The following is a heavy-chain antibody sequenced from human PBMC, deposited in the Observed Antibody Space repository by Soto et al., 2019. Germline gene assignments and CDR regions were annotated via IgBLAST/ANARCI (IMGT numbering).Heavy chain of an antibody. CDR1: GGSFSGYY. CDR3: ASYNIRSPARWFDP. J-gene: IGHJ5*02. CDR2: INHSGST. D-gene: IGHD4-17*01. Sequence: SETLSLTCAVYGGSFSGYYWSWIRQPPGKGLEWIGEINHSGSTNYNPSLKSRVTISVDTSKNQFSLKLSSVTAADTAVYYCASYNIRSPARWFDPWGQGTLVTVSS. V-gene: IGHV4-34*01.